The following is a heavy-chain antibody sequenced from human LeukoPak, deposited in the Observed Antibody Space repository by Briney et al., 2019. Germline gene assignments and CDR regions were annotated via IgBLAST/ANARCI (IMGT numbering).Heavy chain of an antibody. J-gene: IGHJ3*02. D-gene: IGHD3-22*01. CDR3: AAGDSSGYYWGGDAFDI. V-gene: IGHV1-58*02. Sequence: GASVKVSCKASGFTFTSSAMQWVRQARGQRLEWIGWIVVGSGNTNYAQKFQERVTITRDMSTSTAYMELSSLRSEDTAVYYCAAGDSSGYYWGGDAFDIWGKGTMVTVSS. CDR1: GFTFTSSA. CDR2: IVVGSGNT.